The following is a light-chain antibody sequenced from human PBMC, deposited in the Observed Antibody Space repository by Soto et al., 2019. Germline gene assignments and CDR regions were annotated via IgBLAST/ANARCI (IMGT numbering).Light chain of an antibody. CDR1: SSDVGSYNL. CDR3: CSYAGSYTYV. CDR2: EGS. J-gene: IGLJ1*01. V-gene: IGLV2-23*01. Sequence: QSVLTQPASVSGSPGQSITISCTGTSSDVGSYNLVSWYQQHPGKAPKLMIYEGSKRPSGVSNRFSGSKSGNTASLTISGLQAEDEADYYCCSYAGSYTYVFGTGTQVTVL.